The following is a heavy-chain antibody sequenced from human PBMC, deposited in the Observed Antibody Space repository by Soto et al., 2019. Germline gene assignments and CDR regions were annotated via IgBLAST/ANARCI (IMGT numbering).Heavy chain of an antibody. V-gene: IGHV4-4*07. CDR3: GRGAAAGIDYGMDV. J-gene: IGHJ6*02. CDR2: IYTSGGT. D-gene: IGHD6-13*01. CDR1: GGSISSYY. Sequence: SESMSLASTVYGGSISSYYWSWIRQPAGKGLEWIGRIYTSGGTNYNPSLKSRVTISVDTSKRQFSLRLSSVTAADTAVYYCGRGAAAGIDYGMDVWGQGTTVTVSS.